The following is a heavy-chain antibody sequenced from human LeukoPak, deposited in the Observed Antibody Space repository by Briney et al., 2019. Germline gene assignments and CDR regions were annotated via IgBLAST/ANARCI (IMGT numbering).Heavy chain of an antibody. V-gene: IGHV4-59*08. Sequence: PSETLSLTCTVSGGSISSDYWSWIQQPPGKGLEWIGYIYYSGSTNYNPSLKSRVTISVDASKNQFSLMLTSVTAADTAVYYCARQRPHYCSSTSCSAYNWFDPWGQGTLVTVSS. CDR3: ARQRPHYCSSTSCSAYNWFDP. CDR1: GGSISSDY. CDR2: IYYSGST. J-gene: IGHJ5*02. D-gene: IGHD2-2*01.